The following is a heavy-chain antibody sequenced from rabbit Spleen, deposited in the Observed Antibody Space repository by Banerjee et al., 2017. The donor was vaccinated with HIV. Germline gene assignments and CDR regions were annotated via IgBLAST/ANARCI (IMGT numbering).Heavy chain of an antibody. D-gene: IGHD1-1*01. CDR1: GFSLSSDYY. J-gene: IGHJ2*01. CDR2: IYGGDMHST. Sequence: QEQLEESGGDLVQPEGSLTLTCKASGFSLSSDYYICWVRQAPGKGLEWIACIYGGDMHSTAYASWAKGRFTISKTSSTTVTLQMTSLTAADTATYFCARFGAPSSGYYGGFAFDPWGQGTLVTVS. CDR3: ARFGAPSSGYYGGFAFDP. V-gene: IGHV1S45*01.